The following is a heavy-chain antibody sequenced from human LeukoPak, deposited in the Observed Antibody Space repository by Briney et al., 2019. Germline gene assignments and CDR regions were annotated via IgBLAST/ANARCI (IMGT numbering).Heavy chain of an antibody. Sequence: SETLSLTCTVSGGSISSYYWNWIRQPPGKGLESIGYVHYSGSTNYNPSLKSRVTISLDTSKNQFSVNLNFMTASDPAVSYYVRVTARQRRDGYKYSFDYYMDVWGKGTTVTPSS. CDR3: VRVTARQRRDGYKYSFDYYMDV. D-gene: IGHD5-24*01. V-gene: IGHV4-59*12. CDR2: VHYSGST. CDR1: GGSISSYY. J-gene: IGHJ6*03.